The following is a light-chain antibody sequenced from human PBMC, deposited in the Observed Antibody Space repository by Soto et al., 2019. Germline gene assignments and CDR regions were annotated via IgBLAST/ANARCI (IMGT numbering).Light chain of an antibody. CDR1: QGIVDT. Sequence: EIVMTQSPATLSVSPGEGATLSCRASQGIVDTLAWYQHKPGQTPRLLIYDTSTRATGVPTRFTGSGSGTDFNLTISSLEPEDFAVYYCQQRSSWPPITFGGGTKVDIK. J-gene: IGKJ4*01. V-gene: IGKV3-11*01. CDR3: QQRSSWPPIT. CDR2: DTS.